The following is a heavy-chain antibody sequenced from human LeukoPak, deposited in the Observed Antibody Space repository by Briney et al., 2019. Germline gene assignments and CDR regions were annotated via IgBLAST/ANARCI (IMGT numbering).Heavy chain of an antibody. Sequence: SETLSLTCTVSGGSISSISYYWGWIRQPPGKGLEWFARIYYSGSTYYTPSRKRRVTISVDTSKNQFSLKLSSVTAADTAVYYCARDSKDFWSGRAFDPWGQGTLVTVSS. D-gene: IGHD3-3*01. CDR3: ARDSKDFWSGRAFDP. V-gene: IGHV4-39*07. CDR2: IYYSGST. J-gene: IGHJ5*02. CDR1: GGSISSISYY.